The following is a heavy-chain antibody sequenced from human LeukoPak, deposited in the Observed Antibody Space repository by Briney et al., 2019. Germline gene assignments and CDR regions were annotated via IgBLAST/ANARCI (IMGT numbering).Heavy chain of an antibody. Sequence: PGGSLRLSCAASGFTFSTYWMSWVRQAPGKGLEWVANIKQDGSAKYYVDSVKGRFAISRDNANNSLSLQMSSLRAEDTAMYYCARKIGFCSSGSCYFDFWGQGTLVTVSS. CDR3: ARKIGFCSSGSCYFDF. CDR1: GFTFSTYW. J-gene: IGHJ4*02. D-gene: IGHD2-15*01. V-gene: IGHV3-7*05. CDR2: IKQDGSAK.